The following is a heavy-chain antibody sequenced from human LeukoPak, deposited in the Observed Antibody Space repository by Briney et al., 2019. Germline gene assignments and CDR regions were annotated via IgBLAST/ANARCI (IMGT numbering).Heavy chain of an antibody. CDR1: GYTFTGYF. V-gene: IGHV7-4-1*02. Sequence: ASVKVSCKASGYTFTGYFMHWVRQAPGQGLEWMGWINTNTGNPTYAQGFTGRIAFSLDTSVSTAYLQISSLKAEDSAVYYCAKNGLGVVVKTDWGQGTLVTVSS. D-gene: IGHD3-22*01. CDR3: AKNGLGVVVKTD. CDR2: INTNTGNP. J-gene: IGHJ4*02.